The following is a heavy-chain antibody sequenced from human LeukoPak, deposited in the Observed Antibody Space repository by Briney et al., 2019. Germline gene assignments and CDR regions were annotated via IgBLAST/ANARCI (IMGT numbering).Heavy chain of an antibody. CDR2: IIPIFGTA. Sequence: ASVKVSCKASGGTLSSYAISWVRQAPGQGLEWMGGIIPIFGTANYAQKFQGRVTITADESMSTAYMELSSLRSEDTAVYYCARGQWQLPHYYYYGMDVWGQGTTVTVSS. V-gene: IGHV1-69*13. CDR3: ARGQWQLPHYYYYGMDV. J-gene: IGHJ6*02. D-gene: IGHD6-19*01. CDR1: GGTLSSYA.